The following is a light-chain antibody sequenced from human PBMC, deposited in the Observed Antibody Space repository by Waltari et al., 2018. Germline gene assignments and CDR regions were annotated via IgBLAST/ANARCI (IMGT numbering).Light chain of an antibody. CDR1: SGSIAGYY. J-gene: IGLJ2*01. CDR3: QSYDSSGQVV. CDR2: GDN. Sequence: NFMLTQPHSVSESPGKTVTISCTRSSGSIAGYYVQWYQQRPGSAPTAVIYGDNERPAGVPDRFSASIDRSSNSASLTISGLKTEDEADYHCQSYDSSGQVVFGGGTRLTVL. V-gene: IGLV6-57*03.